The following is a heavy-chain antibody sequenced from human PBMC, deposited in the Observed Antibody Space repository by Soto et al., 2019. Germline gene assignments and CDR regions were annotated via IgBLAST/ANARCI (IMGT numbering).Heavy chain of an antibody. V-gene: IGHV1-18*04. CDR1: GYTFTSYY. CDR2: ISAYDGKT. CDR3: ARDGTYYYDSSHKAHDAFDI. D-gene: IGHD3-22*01. Sequence: ASVKVSCKASGYTFTSYYMHWVRQAPGQGLEWMGWISAYDGKTTYAEKFQGRVTMTTDTSTSTAYMELRSLRSDDTAVYYCARDGTYYYDSSHKAHDAFDIWGQGTMVTVSS. J-gene: IGHJ3*02.